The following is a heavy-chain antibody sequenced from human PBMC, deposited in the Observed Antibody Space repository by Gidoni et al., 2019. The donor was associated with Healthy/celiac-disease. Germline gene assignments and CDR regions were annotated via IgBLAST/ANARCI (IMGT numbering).Heavy chain of an antibody. CDR3: AKDMELGLKDIVVVPGMDV. Sequence: EVQLVESGGVVVQPGGSLRLSCAASGFTFDAYTMHWVRQAPGKGLEWVSLISWDGGSTYYADSVKGRFTISRDNSKNSLYLQMNSLRTEDTALYYCAKDMELGLKDIVVVPGMDVWGQGTTVTVSS. CDR1: GFTFDAYT. V-gene: IGHV3-43*01. D-gene: IGHD2-2*01. CDR2: ISWDGGST. J-gene: IGHJ6*02.